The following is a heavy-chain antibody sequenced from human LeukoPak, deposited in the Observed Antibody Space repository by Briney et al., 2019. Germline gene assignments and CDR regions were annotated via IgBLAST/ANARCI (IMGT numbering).Heavy chain of an antibody. D-gene: IGHD3-22*01. V-gene: IGHV4-34*01. CDR2: INHSGST. CDR3: ARGSSSARYYYDSSGYWFDY. Sequence: SETLSLTCAVYGGSFSGYYWSWIRQPPGKGLEWFGEINHSGSTNYNPSLKSRVTISVDTSKNQSSLKLSSVTAADTAGYYCARGSSSARYYYDSSGYWFDYWGQGTLVTVSS. CDR1: GGSFSGYY. J-gene: IGHJ4*02.